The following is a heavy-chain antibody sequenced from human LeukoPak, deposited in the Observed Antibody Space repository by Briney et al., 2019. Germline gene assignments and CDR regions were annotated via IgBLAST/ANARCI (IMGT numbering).Heavy chain of an antibody. V-gene: IGHV1-18*01. Sequence: GASVKVSCKASGYTFTSYGISWVRQAPGQGLEWMGWISAYNGNTNYAQKLQGRVTMTTDTSTSTAYMELRSLRSDDTAVYYCAREDYYDSRRYGYFQHWGQGTLVTVSS. CDR2: ISAYNGNT. CDR1: GYTFTSYG. D-gene: IGHD3-22*01. J-gene: IGHJ1*01. CDR3: AREDYYDSRRYGYFQH.